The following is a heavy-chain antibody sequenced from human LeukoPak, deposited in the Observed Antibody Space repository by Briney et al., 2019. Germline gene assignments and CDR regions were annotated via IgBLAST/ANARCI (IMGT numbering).Heavy chain of an antibody. CDR2: ISGSGGST. V-gene: IGHV3-23*01. J-gene: IGHJ4*02. D-gene: IGHD2-2*01. CDR3: AKEFGVVVVPAAIPIDY. Sequence: AGGSLRLSCAASGFTFSSYAMSWVRQAPGKGLEWVSAISGSGGSTYYADSVKGRFTISRDNSKNTLYLQMNSLRAEDTAVYYCAKEFGVVVVPAAIPIDYWGQGTLVTVSS. CDR1: GFTFSSYA.